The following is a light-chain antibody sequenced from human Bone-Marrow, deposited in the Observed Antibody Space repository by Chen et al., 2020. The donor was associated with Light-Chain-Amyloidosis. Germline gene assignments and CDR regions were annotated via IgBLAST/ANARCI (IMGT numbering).Light chain of an antibody. CDR3: QAWDSSTVI. V-gene: IGLV3-1*01. J-gene: IGLJ2*01. Sequence: SYELTQPPSVSVSPGQTASITCSGDKLGDRYTYWYQLKSGQSPVLVIYEDKKRPSGIPERFSGYNSGNTATLSISGTQPMDEADYYWQAWDSSTVIFGGGTKLTVL. CDR1: KLGDRY. CDR2: EDK.